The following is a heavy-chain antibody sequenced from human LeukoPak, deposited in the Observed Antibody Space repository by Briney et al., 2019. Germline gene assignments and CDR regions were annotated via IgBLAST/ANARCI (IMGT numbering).Heavy chain of an antibody. D-gene: IGHD1-26*01. CDR1: GGSISSGSYY. CDR3: ARDKWEPRYAFDI. V-gene: IGHV4-39*07. CDR2: IYYSGST. Sequence: SETLSLTCTVSGGSISSGSYYWGWIRQPPGKGLEWVGNIYYSGSTYYNPSLKSRVSISVDTSKNQFSLKLTSVTAADTAVYYCARDKWEPRYAFDIWGQGTMVTVSS. J-gene: IGHJ3*02.